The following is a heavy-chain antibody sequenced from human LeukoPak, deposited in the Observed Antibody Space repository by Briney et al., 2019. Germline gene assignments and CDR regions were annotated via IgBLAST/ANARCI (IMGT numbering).Heavy chain of an antibody. CDR1: GDSMSSSNW. CDR2: IYHTGNT. V-gene: IGHV4-4*02. Sequence: PSETLSLTCAVSGDSMSSSNWWSWVRQPPGKGLEWIGEIYHTGNTNYSPSLKGRVTISADKSKNQFSLNVTSVTAADTAVYFCARVASFRFYFDYWGQGALVTVSS. D-gene: IGHD2/OR15-2a*01. J-gene: IGHJ4*02. CDR3: ARVASFRFYFDY.